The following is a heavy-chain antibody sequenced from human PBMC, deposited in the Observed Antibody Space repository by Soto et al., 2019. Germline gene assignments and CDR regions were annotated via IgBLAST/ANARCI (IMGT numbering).Heavy chain of an antibody. D-gene: IGHD6-13*01. CDR2: ISSGSDTI. Sequence: GSLRLSCAASGFTFSNYGMNWVRQAPGRGLEWISYISSGSDTIYYADSVKGRFSISRDKAKNSLYLQMNSLRAEDTAVYYCARKYTSSWSRPYYFDYWGQGTLVTVSS. CDR1: GFTFSNYG. CDR3: ARKYTSSWSRPYYFDY. J-gene: IGHJ4*02. V-gene: IGHV3-48*01.